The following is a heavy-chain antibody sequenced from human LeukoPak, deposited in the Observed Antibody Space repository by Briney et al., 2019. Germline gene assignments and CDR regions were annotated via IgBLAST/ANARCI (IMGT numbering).Heavy chain of an antibody. D-gene: IGHD1-26*01. CDR1: GFTFSTYG. Sequence: GGSLRLSCAASGFTFSTYGMHWVRQAPGQGLEWMGLINPTGGSTGYAQKFQGRVTMTRDMSTSTDYMELSSLRSEDTAIYYCARDNSVGDNAWWFDPWGQGTLVTVSS. CDR3: ARDNSVGDNAWWFDP. V-gene: IGHV1-46*01. J-gene: IGHJ5*02. CDR2: INPTGGST.